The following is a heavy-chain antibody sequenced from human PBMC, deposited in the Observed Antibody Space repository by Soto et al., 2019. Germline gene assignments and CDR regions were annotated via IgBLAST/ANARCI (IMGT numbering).Heavy chain of an antibody. CDR1: GASVSSSSCY. V-gene: IGHV4-39*01. D-gene: IGHD1-7*01. Sequence: PYVTLSFPCTLSGASVSSSSCYWVWVRQAPEKGLEWIGAISYGGYTYRNPSLRCRGTIFVATSRRQIFLDLPSVTAADPAIYYRARQRLETRPYAQPLDTWVQGALGAVSS. CDR2: ISYGGYT. CDR3: ARQRLETRPYAQPLDT. J-gene: IGHJ5*02.